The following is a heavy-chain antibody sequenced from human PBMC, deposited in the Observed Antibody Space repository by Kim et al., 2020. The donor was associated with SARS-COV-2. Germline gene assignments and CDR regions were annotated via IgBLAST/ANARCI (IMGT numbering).Heavy chain of an antibody. V-gene: IGHV7-4-1*02. J-gene: IGHJ4*02. CDR2: INTNTGNP. CDR3: TRAHPYCGGDCTSL. CDR1: GYPFTSFA. Sequence: ASVKVSCKAFGYPFTSFAMNWVRQTPTQGLQWMGWINTNTGNPRYAPDFTGRFVFSLDTSVNTAYLQINSLKPEDTGTYYCTRAHPYCGGDCTSLWGQGTLVTVSS. D-gene: IGHD2-21*01.